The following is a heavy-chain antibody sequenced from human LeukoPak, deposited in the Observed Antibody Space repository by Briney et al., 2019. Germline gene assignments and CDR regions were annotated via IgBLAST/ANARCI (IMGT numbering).Heavy chain of an antibody. Sequence: PSETLSLTCTVSGGSISSSSYYWGWIRQPPGKGLEWIGSIYYSGSTYYNPSLKSRVTISVDTSKNQFSLKLSSVTAADTAVYYCASLTIFGVVINFGEVEQDYWGQGTLVTVSS. J-gene: IGHJ4*02. CDR1: GGSISSSSYY. V-gene: IGHV4-39*01. CDR3: ASLTIFGVVINFGEVEQDY. CDR2: IYYSGST. D-gene: IGHD3-3*01.